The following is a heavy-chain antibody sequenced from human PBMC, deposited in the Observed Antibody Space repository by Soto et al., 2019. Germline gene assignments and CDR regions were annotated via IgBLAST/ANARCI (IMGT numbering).Heavy chain of an antibody. CDR3: ARGLIAARLDAFDI. CDR2: INPNSGGT. Sequence: ASVKVSCKASGYTFTGYYMHWVRQAPGQGLEWMGWINPNSGGTNYAQKFQGWVTMTRDTSISTAYMELSRLRSDDTAVYYCARGLIAARLDAFDIWGQGTMVTVSS. D-gene: IGHD6-6*01. V-gene: IGHV1-2*04. CDR1: GYTFTGYY. J-gene: IGHJ3*02.